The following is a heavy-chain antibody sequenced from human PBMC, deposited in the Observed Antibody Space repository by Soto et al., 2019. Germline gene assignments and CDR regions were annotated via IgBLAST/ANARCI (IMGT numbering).Heavy chain of an antibody. Sequence: PLETLSLTCTVSGGSISSSSYYWGWIRQPPGKGLEWIGSIYYSGSTYYNPSLKSRVTISVDTSKNQFSLKLSSVTAADTAVYYCARLIEDDSSGYHIDYWGQGTLVTVSS. CDR2: IYYSGST. V-gene: IGHV4-39*01. CDR3: ARLIEDDSSGYHIDY. D-gene: IGHD3-22*01. CDR1: GGSISSSSYY. J-gene: IGHJ4*02.